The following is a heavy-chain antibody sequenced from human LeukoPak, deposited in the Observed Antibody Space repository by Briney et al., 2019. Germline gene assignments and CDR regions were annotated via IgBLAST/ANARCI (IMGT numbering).Heavy chain of an antibody. Sequence: ASVKVSCKASGGTFSSYAISWVRQAPGQGLEWMGRIIPILGTANYAQKFQGRVTITADKSTSTAYMELSSLRSEDTAVYYCARDHQGSGWYYWGQGTLVTVSS. D-gene: IGHD6-19*01. CDR3: ARDHQGSGWYY. CDR2: IIPILGTA. J-gene: IGHJ4*02. V-gene: IGHV1-69*04. CDR1: GGTFSSYA.